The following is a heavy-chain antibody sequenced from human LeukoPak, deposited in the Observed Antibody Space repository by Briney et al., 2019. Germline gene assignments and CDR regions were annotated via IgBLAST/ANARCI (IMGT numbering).Heavy chain of an antibody. Sequence: GASGKVSCKASGYTFTGYYMHWVRQAPGQGLEWMGWINPNSGGTNYAQKFQGRVTMTRDTSISTAYMELSRLRSDDTAVYYCARVRGSSTSCYSYWGQGTLVTVSS. CDR2: INPNSGGT. CDR1: GYTFTGYY. D-gene: IGHD2-2*02. J-gene: IGHJ4*02. CDR3: ARVRGSSTSCYSY. V-gene: IGHV1-2*02.